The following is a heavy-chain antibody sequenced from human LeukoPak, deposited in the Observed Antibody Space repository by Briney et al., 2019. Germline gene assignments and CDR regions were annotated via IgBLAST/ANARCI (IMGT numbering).Heavy chain of an antibody. Sequence: SGGSLRLSCAASGFTFSSYAMSWVRQAPGKGLEWVSAISGSGGSTYYADSVKGRFTISRDNSKNTLYLQMNSLRAEDTAVYYCAKSAWQDFWSGYDNDYWGQGTLVTVSS. D-gene: IGHD3-3*01. CDR3: AKSAWQDFWSGYDNDY. J-gene: IGHJ4*02. V-gene: IGHV3-23*01. CDR2: ISGSGGST. CDR1: GFTFSSYA.